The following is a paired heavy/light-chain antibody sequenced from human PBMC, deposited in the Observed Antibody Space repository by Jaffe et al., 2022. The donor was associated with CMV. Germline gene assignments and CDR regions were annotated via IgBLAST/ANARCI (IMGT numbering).Heavy chain of an antibody. V-gene: IGHV4-59*08. Sequence: QVQLQESGPGLVKPSETLSLTCTVSGGSISSYYWSWIRQPPGKGLEWIGYIYYSGSTNYNPSLKSRVTISVDTSKNQFSLKLSSVTAADTAVYYCARAGTGIDSSGYYLGGSSWFDPWGQGTLVTVSS. J-gene: IGHJ5*02. CDR3: ARAGTGIDSSGYYLGGSSWFDP. CDR2: IYYSGST. D-gene: IGHD3-22*01. CDR1: GGSISSYY.
Light chain of an antibody. Sequence: QSVLTQPPSVSAAPGQKVTISCSGSSSNIGNNYVSWYQQLPGTAPKLLIYENNKRPSGIPDRFSGSKSGTSATLGITGLQTGDEADYYCGTWDSSLWGVFGGGTKLTVL. CDR2: ENN. J-gene: IGLJ3*02. V-gene: IGLV1-51*02. CDR3: GTWDSSLWGV. CDR1: SSNIGNNY.